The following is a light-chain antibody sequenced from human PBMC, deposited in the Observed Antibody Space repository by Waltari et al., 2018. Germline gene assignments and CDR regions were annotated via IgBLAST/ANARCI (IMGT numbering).Light chain of an antibody. CDR2: EDT. J-gene: IGLJ7*01. CDR3: GTWDSSLSGAV. Sequence: QSVLTQPPSVSAAPGQRVTIPCSGGRSNIGNNYVSWYRQFPGTAPKLLIYEDTERPSGIAGRFSGSKSGTSATLDITGLQAGDEADYCCGTWDSSLSGAVFGGGTHLTVL. CDR1: RSNIGNNY. V-gene: IGLV1-51*02.